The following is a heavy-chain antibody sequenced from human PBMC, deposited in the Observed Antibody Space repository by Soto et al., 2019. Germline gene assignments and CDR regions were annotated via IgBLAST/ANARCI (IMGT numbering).Heavy chain of an antibody. Sequence: QVQLVQSGAEVKKPGSSVKVSCKASGYTFTSYGICWVRQAPGQGLEWMGWISTYNGNTNYAQKLQGRVTMPTDTSTGTAYMELRSLRSDDTAVYYCARDKPPLSTGYSSGWYFFDYWGQGTLVTVSS. CDR1: GYTFTSYG. CDR2: ISTYNGNT. CDR3: ARDKPPLSTGYSSGWYFFDY. J-gene: IGHJ4*02. V-gene: IGHV1-18*01. D-gene: IGHD6-19*01.